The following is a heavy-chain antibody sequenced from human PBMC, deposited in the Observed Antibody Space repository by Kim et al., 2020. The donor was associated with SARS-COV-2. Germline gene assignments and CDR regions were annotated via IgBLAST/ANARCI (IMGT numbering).Heavy chain of an antibody. CDR3: ARRYCSSTSCYEGVDY. D-gene: IGHD2-2*01. Sequence: GESLKISCKGSGYSFTSYWISWVRQMPGKGLEWMGRIDPSDSYTNYSPSFQGHVTISADKSISTAYLQWSSLKASDTAMYYCARRYCSSTSCYEGVDYWGQGTLVTVSS. V-gene: IGHV5-10-1*01. CDR1: GYSFTSYW. J-gene: IGHJ4*02. CDR2: IDPSDSYT.